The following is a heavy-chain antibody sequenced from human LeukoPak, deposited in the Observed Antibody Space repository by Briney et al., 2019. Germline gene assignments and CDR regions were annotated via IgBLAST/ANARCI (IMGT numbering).Heavy chain of an antibody. CDR2: ITGSSDYI. Sequence: GGSLRLSCAASGFTFSRYSVNWVRQAPGKGLEWVSCITGSSDYIFYADSVRGRFTISRDNAKNSLFPQMNSLKTEDTAVYYCATDHGSTSCYCGASDLWGQGTRVIVSS. J-gene: IGHJ3*01. CDR1: GFTFSRYS. CDR3: ATDHGSTSCYCGASDL. V-gene: IGHV3-21*03. D-gene: IGHD2-2*01.